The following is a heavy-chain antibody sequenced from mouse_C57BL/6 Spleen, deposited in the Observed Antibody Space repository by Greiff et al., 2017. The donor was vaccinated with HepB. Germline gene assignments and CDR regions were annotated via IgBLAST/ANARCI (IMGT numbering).Heavy chain of an antibody. D-gene: IGHD1-1*01. CDR3: ARFSYYYGSSSPDDY. V-gene: IGHV1-52*01. CDR1: GYTFTSYW. J-gene: IGHJ4*01. CDR2: IDPSDSET. Sequence: QVQLQQPGAELVRPGSSVKLSCKASGYTFTSYWMHWVKQRPIQGLEWIGNIDPSDSETHYNQKFKDKATLSVDKSSSTAYMQLSSLTSEDSAVYYCARFSYYYGSSSPDDYWGQGTSVTVSS.